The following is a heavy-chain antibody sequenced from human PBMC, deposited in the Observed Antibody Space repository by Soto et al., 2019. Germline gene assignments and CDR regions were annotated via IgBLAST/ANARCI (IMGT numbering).Heavy chain of an antibody. CDR3: ARDWDSSGLFDP. D-gene: IGHD3-10*01. J-gene: IGHJ5*02. CDR1: GASITTYY. V-gene: IGHV4-59*01. CDR2: ISYSGST. Sequence: SETRSLTCSVSGASITTYYWSWIRQPPGKGLEWIGSISYSGSTKYNPSLESRVMISLDTSKNQFSLRLTSVTAADTALYYCARDWDSSGLFDPWGQGALVTVS.